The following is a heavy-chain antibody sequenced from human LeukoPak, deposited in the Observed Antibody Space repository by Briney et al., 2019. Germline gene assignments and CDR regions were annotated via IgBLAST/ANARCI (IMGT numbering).Heavy chain of an antibody. V-gene: IGHV1-2*02. J-gene: IGHJ5*02. CDR1: GYTFTGYY. CDR2: INPNSGGT. CDR3: ARVGPDWFWEFHPLDP. Sequence: ASVKVSCKASGYTFTGYYMHWVRQAPGQGLEWMGWINPNSGGTNYAQKFQGRVTMTRDTSISTAYMELSRLRSDDTAVYYCARVGPDWFWEFHPLDPWGQGTLVTVSS. D-gene: IGHD3-10*01.